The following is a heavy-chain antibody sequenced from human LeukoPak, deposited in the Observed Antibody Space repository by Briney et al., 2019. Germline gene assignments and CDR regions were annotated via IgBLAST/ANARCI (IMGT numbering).Heavy chain of an antibody. CDR1: GFTFSSYA. Sequence: GRSLRLSCAASGFTFSSYAMTWVRPAPGKGLEWVACIRYDGSNTYYADSVKGRFTISRDNSKNTLYLQMNSLRAEDTPVYYCAKDSGSGWYPEYFQHWGQGTLATVSS. CDR3: AKDSGSGWYPEYFQH. V-gene: IGHV3-30*02. CDR2: IRYDGSNT. D-gene: IGHD6-19*01. J-gene: IGHJ1*01.